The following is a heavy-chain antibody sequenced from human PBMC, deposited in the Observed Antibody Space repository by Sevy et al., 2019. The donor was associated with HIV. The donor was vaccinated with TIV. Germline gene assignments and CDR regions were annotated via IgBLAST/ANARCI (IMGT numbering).Heavy chain of an antibody. Sequence: GGSLSLSCAASGFTFSNYNMNWVRQAPGEGLKWVSSISSSSADIYYTDSVKGRFTVSRDNSRKSLFLQMNGLSAEDTALYYCARDLLVGSTYVFDIWGRGTMVTVSS. J-gene: IGHJ3*02. CDR1: GFTFSNYN. CDR2: ISSSSADI. D-gene: IGHD1-26*01. CDR3: ARDLLVGSTYVFDI. V-gene: IGHV3-21*01.